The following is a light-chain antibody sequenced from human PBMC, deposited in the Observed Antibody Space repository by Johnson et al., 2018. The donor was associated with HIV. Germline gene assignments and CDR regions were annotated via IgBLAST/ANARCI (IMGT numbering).Light chain of an antibody. CDR2: DNN. CDR1: SSNIENNY. CDR3: ETWDSSLGGV. V-gene: IGLV1-51*01. J-gene: IGLJ1*01. Sequence: QSVLTQPPSVSAAPGQKVTISCSGSSSNIENNYVSWYQQLPGTAPKLLIYDNNKRPSGIPDRFSGSKSGTSATLGITGLQTGDKADSYCETWDSSLGGVFGTGTKVPCL.